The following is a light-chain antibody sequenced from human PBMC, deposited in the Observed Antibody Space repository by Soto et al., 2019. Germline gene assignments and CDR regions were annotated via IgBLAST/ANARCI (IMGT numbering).Light chain of an antibody. CDR3: SSYTSSSPL. CDR2: DVS. J-gene: IGLJ2*01. V-gene: IGLV2-14*01. Sequence: QSVLTQPASVSGSPGQSITISCTGTSSDVGGYNYVSWYQQHPGKAPKLMIYDVSNRPSGVSNRFSGSKSGNTASLTISGLQAEDESDYYCSSYTSSSPLFGGGTNVTVL. CDR1: SSDVGGYNY.